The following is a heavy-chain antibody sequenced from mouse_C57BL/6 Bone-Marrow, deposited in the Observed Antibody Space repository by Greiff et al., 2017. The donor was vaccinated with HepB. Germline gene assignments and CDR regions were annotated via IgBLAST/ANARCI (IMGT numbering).Heavy chain of an antibody. CDR3: ARRGVRYFDY. V-gene: IGHV1-82*01. CDR2: IYPGDGDT. Sequence: VQLQQSGPELVKPGASVKISCKASGYAFSSSWMNWVKQRPGKGLEWIGRIYPGDGDTNYNGKFKGKATLTADKSSSTAYMQLSSLTSEDSAVYFCARRGVRYFDYWGQGTTLTVSS. D-gene: IGHD1-1*01. CDR1: GYAFSSSW. J-gene: IGHJ2*01.